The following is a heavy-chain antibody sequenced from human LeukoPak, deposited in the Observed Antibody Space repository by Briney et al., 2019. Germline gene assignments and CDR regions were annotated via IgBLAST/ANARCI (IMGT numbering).Heavy chain of an antibody. Sequence: GGSLRLSCAASGFTFSSYEMNWVRQAPGKGLEWVSYISSSGSTIYYADSVKGRFTISRDNSKNTLYLQMNSLRAEDTAVYYCAKVGGGYSGYDSAYYYGMDVWGQGTTVTVSS. CDR3: AKVGGGYSGYDSAYYYGMDV. D-gene: IGHD5-12*01. CDR2: ISSSGSTI. CDR1: GFTFSSYE. V-gene: IGHV3-48*03. J-gene: IGHJ6*02.